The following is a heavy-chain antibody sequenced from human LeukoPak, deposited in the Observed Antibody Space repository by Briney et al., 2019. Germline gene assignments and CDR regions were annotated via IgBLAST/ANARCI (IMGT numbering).Heavy chain of an antibody. J-gene: IGHJ1*01. CDR1: GDSVSRSDSY. D-gene: IGHD3-22*01. CDR2: IYYSGRT. V-gene: IGHV4-39*01. Sequence: SETLSLTCSVSGDSVSRSDSYWDWIRQPPGKGLQWIGTIYYSGRTYYSPSLKSQVTMSVDTSNNQFSLNLRSVTAADTAVYYCARRRYYDGSGYLEWGQGTLLSVSS. CDR3: ARRRYYDGSGYLE.